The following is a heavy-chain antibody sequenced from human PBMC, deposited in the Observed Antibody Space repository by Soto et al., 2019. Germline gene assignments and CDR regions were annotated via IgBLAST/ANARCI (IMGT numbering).Heavy chain of an antibody. D-gene: IGHD1-26*01. CDR2: IYYSGST. V-gene: IGHV4-59*08. CDR3: ARGGGSPDY. CDR1: GGSISSYY. J-gene: IGHJ4*02. Sequence: QVQLQESGPGLVKPSETLSLTCTVSGGSISSYYWSWIRQPPRKGLEWIGYIYYSGSTNYNPSLKSRVTISVDTSKNQFSLKLSSVTAADTAVYYCARGGGSPDYWGQGTLVTVSS.